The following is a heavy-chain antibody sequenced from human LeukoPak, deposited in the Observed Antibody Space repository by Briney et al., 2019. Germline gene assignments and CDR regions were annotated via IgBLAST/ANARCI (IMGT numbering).Heavy chain of an antibody. D-gene: IGHD5-18*01. V-gene: IGHV4-59*08. J-gene: IGHJ5*02. CDR3: ARLGYSYGYDWFDP. CDR1: GGSISSYY. CDR2: IYYSGST. Sequence: PSETLSLTCTVSGGSISSYYWSWIRQPLGKGLEWIGYIYYSGSTNYNPSLKSRVTISVDTSKNQFSLKLSSVTAADTAVYYCARLGYSYGYDWFDPWGQGTLVTVSS.